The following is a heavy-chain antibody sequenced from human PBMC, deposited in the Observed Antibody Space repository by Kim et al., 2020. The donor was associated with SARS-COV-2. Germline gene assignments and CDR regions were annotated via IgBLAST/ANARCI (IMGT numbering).Heavy chain of an antibody. CDR2: ISYDGSNK. CDR3: AKDQEYGSGSYYTTCYGMDV. J-gene: IGHJ6*02. V-gene: IGHV3-30*18. D-gene: IGHD3-10*01. Sequence: GGSLRLSCAASGFTFSSYGMHWVRQAPGKGLEWVAVISYDGSNKYYADSVKGRFTISRDNSKNTLYLQMNSLRAEDTAVYYCAKDQEYGSGSYYTTCYGMDVWGQGTTVTVSS. CDR1: GFTFSSYG.